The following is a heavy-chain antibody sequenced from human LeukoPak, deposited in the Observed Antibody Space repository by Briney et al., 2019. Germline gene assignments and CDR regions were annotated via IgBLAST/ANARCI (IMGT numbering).Heavy chain of an antibody. D-gene: IGHD3-3*01. CDR2: ISYDGSNK. CDR1: GFTFSDYY. Sequence: PGGSLRLSCAASGFTFSDYYMSWIRQAPGKGLEWVAVISYDGSNKYYADSVKGRFTISRDNSKNTLYLQMNSLRAEDTAVYYCARARYDFWSGYTYNWFDPWGQGTLVTVSS. J-gene: IGHJ5*02. V-gene: IGHV3-30*01. CDR3: ARARYDFWSGYTYNWFDP.